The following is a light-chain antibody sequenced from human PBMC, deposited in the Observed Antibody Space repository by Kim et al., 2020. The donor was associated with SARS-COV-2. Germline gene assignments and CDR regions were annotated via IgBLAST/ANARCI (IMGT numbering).Light chain of an antibody. V-gene: IGKV1-5*03. J-gene: IGKJ2*01. CDR2: KAS. CDR1: QSIDNW. Sequence: DIQMTQSPSTLSASVGDRVTITCRASQSIDNWLAWYQQKPGKAPKLLIYKASSLESGVPSRFSGSRSGTEFTLTISSLQPDDFATYYGQHCYTSSPYTFGQGTKLEI. CDR3: QHCYTSSPYT.